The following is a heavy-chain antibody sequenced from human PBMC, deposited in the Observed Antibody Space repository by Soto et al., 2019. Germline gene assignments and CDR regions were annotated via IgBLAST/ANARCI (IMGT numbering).Heavy chain of an antibody. V-gene: IGHV1-46*01. J-gene: IGHJ4*02. D-gene: IGHD1-1*01. CDR2: ISPDGGRT. CDR1: GYTFTTYY. CDR3: ATFTTGTIHFNF. Sequence: QVQLVQSGAEVKKPGASVKVSCKASGYTFTTYYMHWVRQAPGQGLEWMGIISPDGGRTSYAQKFQGRVTMTRDTSTSTVYMDVRSLTSDDTAIYYCATFTTGTIHFNFWGQGTLITVSS.